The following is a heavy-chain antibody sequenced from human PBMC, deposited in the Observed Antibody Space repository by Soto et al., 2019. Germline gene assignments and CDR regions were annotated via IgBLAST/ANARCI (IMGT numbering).Heavy chain of an antibody. D-gene: IGHD2-2*01. CDR1: GYSFTNYW. CDR2: IYPGDSDT. V-gene: IGHV5-51*01. CDR3: ARRIPYDCSSTSCYENYGMDV. Sequence: GESLKISCKAAGYSFTNYWIGWVRQMPGKGLEWMGIIYPGDSDTRYSPSFQGQVTISADKSISTAYLQWSSLTASDTAMYYCARRIPYDCSSTSCYENYGMDVWGQGTTVTVSS. J-gene: IGHJ6*02.